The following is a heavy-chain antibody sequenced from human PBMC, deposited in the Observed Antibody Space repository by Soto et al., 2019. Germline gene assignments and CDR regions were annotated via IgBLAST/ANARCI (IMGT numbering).Heavy chain of an antibody. D-gene: IGHD4-17*01. CDR2: IDPSDSYT. CDR3: ARHPRTYGDSNYYYYYGMDV. J-gene: IGHJ6*02. V-gene: IGHV5-10-1*01. CDR1: GYSFTSYR. Sequence: PGESLKISCKGSGYSFTSYRISWVRQMPGKGLEWMGRIDPSDSYTNYSPSFQGHVTISADKSISTAYLQWSSLKASDTAMYYCARHPRTYGDSNYYYYYGMDVWGQGTTVTVSS.